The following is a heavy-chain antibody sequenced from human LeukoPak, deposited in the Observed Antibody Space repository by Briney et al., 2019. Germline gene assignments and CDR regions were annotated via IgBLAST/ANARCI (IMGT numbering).Heavy chain of an antibody. CDR3: AKSGSGYYI. J-gene: IGHJ4*02. CDR1: GFTFSSSA. CDR2: ITGSGRGDST. Sequence: GGSLRLSCAASGFTFSSSAMSWVRQAPGKGLEWVSSITGSGRGDSTNYADSVKGRFTISRDNSKGTLYLQMNSLRAEDTAIYYCAKSGSGYYIWGQGTLVTVSS. D-gene: IGHD3-3*01. V-gene: IGHV3-23*01.